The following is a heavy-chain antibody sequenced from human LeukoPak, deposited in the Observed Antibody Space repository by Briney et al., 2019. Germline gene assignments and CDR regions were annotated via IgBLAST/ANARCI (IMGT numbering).Heavy chain of an antibody. Sequence: SETLSLTCTVSGGSINTYSWTWIRQSPGKGLEWMGYTHYSGSTNHNPSLKSRLTISVDTSKNQFSLKLSSVTAADTAVYYCASLIYDSSGYYFDSWGQGTLVTVSS. CDR1: GGSINTYS. CDR3: ASLIYDSSGYYFDS. D-gene: IGHD3-22*01. CDR2: THYSGST. J-gene: IGHJ4*02. V-gene: IGHV4-59*08.